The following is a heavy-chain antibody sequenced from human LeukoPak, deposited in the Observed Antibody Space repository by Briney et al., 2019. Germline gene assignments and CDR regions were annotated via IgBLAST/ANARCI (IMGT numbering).Heavy chain of an antibody. CDR2: IYSSGKT. CDR3: ARVFWSGYHFDH. D-gene: IGHD3-3*01. J-gene: IGHJ4*02. CDR1: GGCISSRTYD. V-gene: IGHV4-39*01. Sequence: PSETLSLTYTVCGGCISSRTYDWGWIREPPGTGLEWIGTIYSSGKTYYNPSRKSRVTISVDTSKNQFSLSLCSVTAADTAVYHCARVFWSGYHFDHWGQGTLVTVSS.